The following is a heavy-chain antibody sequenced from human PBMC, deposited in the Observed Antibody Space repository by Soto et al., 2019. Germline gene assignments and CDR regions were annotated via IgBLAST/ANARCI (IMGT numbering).Heavy chain of an antibody. J-gene: IGHJ6*02. CDR1: GYIFVNYG. D-gene: IGHD3-16*01. Sequence: QVQLVQSGDEVRKPGSSVKVSCKASGYIFVNYGIAWVRQAPEQWLEWMGWISPYSGNTHYASKVQGRLTMTTDTSTDTAYMDLGSRKAFDAGVYYCAIVDNYVTSSPKDVWGQGTTVTVSS. V-gene: IGHV1-18*01. CDR3: AIVDNYVTSSPKDV. CDR2: ISPYSGNT.